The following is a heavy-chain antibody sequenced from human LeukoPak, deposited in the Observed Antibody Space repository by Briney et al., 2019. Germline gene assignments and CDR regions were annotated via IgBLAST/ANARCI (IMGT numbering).Heavy chain of an antibody. D-gene: IGHD3-10*01. J-gene: IGHJ5*02. Sequence: SVKVSCKASGYTFTSYGISWVRQAPGQGLEWMGWISAYNGNTNYAQKPQGRVTMTTDTSTSTAYMELRSLRSDDTAVYYCARDIRRRLLWFGEIPPFDPWGQGTLVTVSS. CDR3: ARDIRRRLLWFGEIPPFDP. CDR1: GYTFTSYG. CDR2: ISAYNGNT. V-gene: IGHV1-18*04.